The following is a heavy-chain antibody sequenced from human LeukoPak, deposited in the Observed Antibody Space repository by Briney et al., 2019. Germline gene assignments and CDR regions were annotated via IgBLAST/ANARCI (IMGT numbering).Heavy chain of an antibody. CDR1: GYTFTSYG. Sequence: ASVKVSCKASGYTFTSYGISWVRQAPGQGLEWMGWISAYNGNTNYTQKLQGRVTMSTDTSTSTAYMELKSLRSDDTAVYYCARDSARPVGATGPAFDYWGQGTLVTVSS. CDR3: ARDSARPVGATGPAFDY. CDR2: ISAYNGNT. D-gene: IGHD1-26*01. V-gene: IGHV1-18*01. J-gene: IGHJ4*02.